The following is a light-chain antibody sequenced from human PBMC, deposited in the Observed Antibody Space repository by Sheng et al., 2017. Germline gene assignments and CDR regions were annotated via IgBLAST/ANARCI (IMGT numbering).Light chain of an antibody. V-gene: IGKV1-16*01. CDR1: QGIRNY. CDR3: QQYNTYPLT. Sequence: DIQMTQSPSSVSASVGDRVTITCRASQGIRNYLVWFQQKPGKVPKSLIYGATSLQHGVPSRFSGSGSGTDFTLTISSLQPEDFATYYCQQYNTYPLTFGGGTKVEIK. CDR2: GAT. J-gene: IGKJ4*01.